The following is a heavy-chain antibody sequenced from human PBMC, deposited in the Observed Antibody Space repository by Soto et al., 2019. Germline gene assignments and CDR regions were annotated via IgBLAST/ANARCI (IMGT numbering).Heavy chain of an antibody. CDR1: GFTFSSYD. J-gene: IGHJ4*02. CDR3: ARGYTGGWSRGGYFDY. Sequence: GGSLRLSCVASGFTFSSYDMNWVCQAPGKGPEWVSHISGSCTTIYYADSVRGRFTISRDNAKNSLYLQMNSLRAEDRAIYYCARGYTGGWSRGGYFDYWGQGTLDTVSS. CDR2: ISGSCTTI. V-gene: IGHV3-48*03. D-gene: IGHD6-19*01.